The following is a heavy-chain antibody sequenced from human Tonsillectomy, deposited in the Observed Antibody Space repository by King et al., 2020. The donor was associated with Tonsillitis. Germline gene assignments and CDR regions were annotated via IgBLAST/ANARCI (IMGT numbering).Heavy chain of an antibody. CDR1: GFTFSSYA. V-gene: IGHV3-23*04. J-gene: IGHJ2*01. Sequence: VQLVESGGRLVQPGGSLRLSCTGSGFTFSSYAMSWVRQVPGKGLEWVSGISRSGGARFYAPSVKGRITISRDNSENTLFLQMSSLRVEDTSLYYCARYREYDTSGPALWGRGTLVTVSS. CDR2: ISRSGGAR. D-gene: IGHD3-22*01. CDR3: ARYREYDTSGPAL.